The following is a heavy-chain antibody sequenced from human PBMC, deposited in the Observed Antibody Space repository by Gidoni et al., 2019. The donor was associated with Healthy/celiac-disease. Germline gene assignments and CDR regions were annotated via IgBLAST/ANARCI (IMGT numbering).Heavy chain of an antibody. CDR1: ACTFSSYA. CDR3: AKCDVVVPAANDY. J-gene: IGHJ4*02. Sequence: EVQLLESGGGLVQPGGSLRLARAASACTFSSYAMSWVRQAPGKGLEWVSAISGSCCSTYYADSVKGRFTISRDNSKNTLYLHMTSLRAEDTAVYYCAKCDVVVPAANDYWGQGTLVTVSS. CDR2: ISGSCCST. D-gene: IGHD2-2*01. V-gene: IGHV3-23*01.